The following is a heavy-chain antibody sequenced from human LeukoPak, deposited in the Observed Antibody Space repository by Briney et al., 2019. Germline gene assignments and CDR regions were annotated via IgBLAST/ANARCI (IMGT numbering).Heavy chain of an antibody. D-gene: IGHD3-22*01. Sequence: GGSLRLSCAASGFTFSSYAMHWVRQAPGKGLEWVAVISYDGSNKYYADSVKGRFTISRDNSKNTLYLQMNSLRAEDTAVYYCARGYDSSGYYNYFDYWGQGTLVTVSS. CDR2: ISYDGSNK. V-gene: IGHV3-30-3*01. J-gene: IGHJ4*02. CDR1: GFTFSSYA. CDR3: ARGYDSSGYYNYFDY.